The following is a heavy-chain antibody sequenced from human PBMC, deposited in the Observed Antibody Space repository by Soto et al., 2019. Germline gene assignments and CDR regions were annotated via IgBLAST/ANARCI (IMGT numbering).Heavy chain of an antibody. V-gene: IGHV3-23*01. J-gene: IGHJ4*02. D-gene: IGHD6-13*01. CDR1: GFTFSSYA. CDR2: ISGSGGST. Sequence: GGSLRLSCAASGFTFSSYAMSWVRQAPGKGLEWVSAISGSGGSTYYADSVKGRFTISRDNSKNTLYLQMNSLRAEDTAVYYCARKIAAAVKYYFDYWGQGTLVTVSS. CDR3: ARKIAAAVKYYFDY.